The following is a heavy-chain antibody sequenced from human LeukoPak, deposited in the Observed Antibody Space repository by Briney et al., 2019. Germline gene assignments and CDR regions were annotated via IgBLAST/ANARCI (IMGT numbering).Heavy chain of an antibody. CDR3: AKDRSYYDSSGTFDY. CDR1: GFTFSSYG. CDR2: ISYDGSNK. D-gene: IGHD3-22*01. Sequence: PGRSLRLSCAASGFTFSSYGMHWVRQAPGKGLEWVAVISYDGSNKYYADSVKGRFTISRDNSKNTLYLQMNSLRAEDTAVYYCAKDRSYYDSSGTFDYWGEGTLVTVSS. V-gene: IGHV3-30*18. J-gene: IGHJ4*02.